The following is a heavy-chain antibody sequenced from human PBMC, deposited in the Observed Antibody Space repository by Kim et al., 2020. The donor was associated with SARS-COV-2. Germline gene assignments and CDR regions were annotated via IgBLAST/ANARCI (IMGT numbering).Heavy chain of an antibody. Sequence: GGSLRLSCAASGFTFSSYAMHWVRQAPGKGLERVAVISYDGSNKYYADSVKGRFTISRDNSKNTLYLQMNSLRTEDTAVYYCARDRWLGYFDWLLESYYYYGMDVWGQGTTVTVSS. CDR3: ARDRWLGYFDWLLESYYYYGMDV. CDR2: ISYDGSNK. J-gene: IGHJ6*02. D-gene: IGHD3-9*01. V-gene: IGHV3-30*04. CDR1: GFTFSSYA.